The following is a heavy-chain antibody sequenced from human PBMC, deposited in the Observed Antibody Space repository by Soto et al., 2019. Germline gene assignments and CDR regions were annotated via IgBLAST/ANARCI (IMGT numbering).Heavy chain of an antibody. Sequence: EVQLVESGGSVVRPGGSLRLSCVASGFRFDDYAMSWVRQAPGKGLEWVSGILWNGGTTGYADSVKGRFTISRDIAKNSMDLEMNSLRVEDTALYYCARGRFCSSSSCCFDPWGQGTLVTVSS. CDR2: ILWNGGTT. V-gene: IGHV3-20*04. J-gene: IGHJ5*02. D-gene: IGHD2-2*01. CDR3: ARGRFCSSSSCCFDP. CDR1: GFRFDDYA.